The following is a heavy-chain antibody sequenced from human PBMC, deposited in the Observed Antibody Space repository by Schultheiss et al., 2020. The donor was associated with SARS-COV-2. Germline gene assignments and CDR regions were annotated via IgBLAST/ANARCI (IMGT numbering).Heavy chain of an antibody. V-gene: IGHV3-15*01. CDR3: ARVSFVDSTMGFDY. CDR1: GFTFSDYY. CDR2: IKSKTDGGTT. J-gene: IGHJ4*02. D-gene: IGHD2-2*01. Sequence: GESLKISCAASGFTFSDYYMSWIRQAPGKGLEWVGRIKSKTDGGTTDYAAPVKGRFTISRDDSKNTLYLQMNSLKTEDTAVYYCARVSFVDSTMGFDYWGQGTLVTVSS.